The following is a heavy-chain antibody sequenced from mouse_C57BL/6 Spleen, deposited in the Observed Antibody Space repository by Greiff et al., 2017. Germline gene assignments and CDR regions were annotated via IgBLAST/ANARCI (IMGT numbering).Heavy chain of an antibody. CDR2: IYPGDGDT. V-gene: IGHV1-80*01. CDR1: GYAFSSYW. D-gene: IGHD3-1*01. CDR3: ARRALPDYFDY. Sequence: VQLQQSGAELVKPGASVKISCKASGYAFSSYWMNWVKQRPGKGLEWIGQIYPGDGDTNYNGKFKGKATLTADKSSSTAYMQLSSLTSEDSAVXFCARRALPDYFDYWGQGTTLTVSS. J-gene: IGHJ2*01.